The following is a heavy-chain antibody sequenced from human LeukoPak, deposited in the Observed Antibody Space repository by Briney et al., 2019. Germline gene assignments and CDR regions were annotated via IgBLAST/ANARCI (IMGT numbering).Heavy chain of an antibody. CDR2: TGGGGDSS. D-gene: IGHD1-1*01. J-gene: IGHJ3*01. CDR3: AKTRYNWKSPGAFDV. Sequence: AAGSLTLSCAAYAYTFSSIAMGWVRQAQGLGLEGVSGTGGGGDSSLYTDSVAGRFAISRDISKNTVYLQMMSLTAEDTAIYYCAKTRYNWKSPGAFDVWGQGTMVTVSS. V-gene: IGHV3-23*01. CDR1: AYTFSSIA.